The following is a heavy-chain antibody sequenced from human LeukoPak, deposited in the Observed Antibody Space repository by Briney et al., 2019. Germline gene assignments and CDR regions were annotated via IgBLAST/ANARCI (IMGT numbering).Heavy chain of an antibody. V-gene: IGHV1-18*01. CDR1: GYTFTSYG. CDR3: ARSYYDSSGLNWFDP. Sequence: GASVKVSCKASGYTFTSYGISWVRQAPGQGLEWMGWISAYNGNTNYAQKLQGRVTMTTDTSTSTAYMELRSLRSGDTAVYYCARSYYDSSGLNWFDPWGQGTLVTVSS. J-gene: IGHJ5*02. D-gene: IGHD3-22*01. CDR2: ISAYNGNT.